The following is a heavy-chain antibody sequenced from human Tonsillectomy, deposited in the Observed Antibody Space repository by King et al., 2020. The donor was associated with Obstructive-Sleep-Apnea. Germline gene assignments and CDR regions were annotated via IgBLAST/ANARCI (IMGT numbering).Heavy chain of an antibody. D-gene: IGHD5-12*01. V-gene: IGHV3-66*01. Sequence: VQLVESGGGLVQPGGSLRLSCAASGFTVSSSYMNWVRQAPGKGLEWVSVIYSGGNTYCADSVKGRFTLSRDNSKNTLYLQMNSLRAEDTAVYYCARGVGWLTTYYFDYWGQGTLVTVSS. J-gene: IGHJ4*02. CDR2: IYSGGNT. CDR3: ARGVGWLTTYYFDY. CDR1: GFTVSSSY.